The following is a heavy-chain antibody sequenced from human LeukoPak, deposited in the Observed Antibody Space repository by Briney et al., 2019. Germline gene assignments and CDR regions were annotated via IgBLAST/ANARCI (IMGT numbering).Heavy chain of an antibody. J-gene: IGHJ4*02. CDR1: GYTFTSYG. D-gene: IGHD1-26*01. CDR3: ASVFVYSGSYCFDY. Sequence: ASVKVSCKASGYTFTSYGISWVRQAPGQGLEWMGWISAYNGNTNYAQKLQGRVTMTTDTSTSTAYMELRSLRSDDTAVYYCASVFVYSGSYCFDYWGQGTLVTVSS. V-gene: IGHV1-18*01. CDR2: ISAYNGNT.